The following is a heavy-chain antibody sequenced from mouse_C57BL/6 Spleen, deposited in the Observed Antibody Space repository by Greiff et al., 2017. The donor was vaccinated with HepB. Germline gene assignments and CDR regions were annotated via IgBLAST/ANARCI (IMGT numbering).Heavy chain of an antibody. Sequence: EVHLEESGGELVKPGGSLKLSCAASGFTFSSYGMSWVRQTPDKRLEWVATISSGGSDTYYPDSVKGRITISRDNAKNTLYLQMSSLKSEDTAMYYCARHDGYYVDYWGQGTTLTVSS. CDR1: GFTFSSYG. V-gene: IGHV5-6*01. CDR2: ISSGGSDT. D-gene: IGHD2-3*01. J-gene: IGHJ2*01. CDR3: ARHDGYYVDY.